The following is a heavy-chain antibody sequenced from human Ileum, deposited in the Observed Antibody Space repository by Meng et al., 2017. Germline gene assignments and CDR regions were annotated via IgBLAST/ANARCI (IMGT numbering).Heavy chain of an antibody. J-gene: IGHJ4*02. V-gene: IGHV3-7*01. Sequence: ALVVDAGGGLVQPGGALRRSCVASGLTFRNYWMSWVRQAPGKGPEWVANIKHDGSDKFYVDSVRGRFTISRDNAKNSLYLQMNSLRAEDTAVFYCVTDRSRQGGYWGQGTLVTVSS. CDR2: IKHDGSDK. CDR3: VTDRSRQGGY. D-gene: IGHD3-16*01. CDR1: GLTFRNYW.